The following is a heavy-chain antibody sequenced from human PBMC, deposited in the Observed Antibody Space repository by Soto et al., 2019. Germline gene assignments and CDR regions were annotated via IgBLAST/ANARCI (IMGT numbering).Heavy chain of an antibody. J-gene: IGHJ6*02. Sequence: QVQLVESGGGVVQPGRSLRLSCAASGFTFSSYGMHWVRQAPGKGLEWVAVIWYDGSNKYYADSVKGRFTISRDNSKNTLYLQMNSLRAEDTAVYYCARPGVRLNGIAVAGVGMDVWGQGTTVTVSS. CDR1: GFTFSSYG. CDR3: ARPGVRLNGIAVAGVGMDV. D-gene: IGHD6-19*01. V-gene: IGHV3-33*01. CDR2: IWYDGSNK.